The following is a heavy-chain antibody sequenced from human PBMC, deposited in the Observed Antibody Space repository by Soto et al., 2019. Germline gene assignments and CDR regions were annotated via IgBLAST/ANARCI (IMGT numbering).Heavy chain of an antibody. CDR1: GFTFSSYW. CDR2: INSDGSST. Sequence: GGSLRLSCAVSGFTFSSYWMHWVRQAPGKGLVWVSRINSDGSSTSYADSVKGRFTISRDNAKNTLYLQMISLRAEDTAVYYCIRDPPGTGIDYWGQGTLVTVSS. D-gene: IGHD1-1*01. CDR3: IRDPPGTGIDY. V-gene: IGHV3-74*01. J-gene: IGHJ4*02.